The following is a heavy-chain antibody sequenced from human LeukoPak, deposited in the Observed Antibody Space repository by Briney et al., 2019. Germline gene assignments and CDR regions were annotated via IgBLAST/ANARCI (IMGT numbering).Heavy chain of an antibody. CDR1: GGSFSGYY. J-gene: IGHJ4*02. Sequence: SSGTLSLTCAVYGGSFSGYYWSWIRQPPGKGLEWIGEINHSGSTNYNPSLKSRVTISVDTSKNQFSLKLSSVTAADTAVYYCARVPTVAFFDYWGQGTLVTVSS. D-gene: IGHD4-23*01. V-gene: IGHV4-34*01. CDR2: INHSGST. CDR3: ARVPTVAFFDY.